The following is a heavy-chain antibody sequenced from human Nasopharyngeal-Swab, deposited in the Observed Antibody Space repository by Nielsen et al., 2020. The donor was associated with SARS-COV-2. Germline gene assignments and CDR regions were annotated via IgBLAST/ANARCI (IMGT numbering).Heavy chain of an antibody. CDR1: GFTFDTYA. J-gene: IGHJ4*02. CDR3: TRDRDGGWSFDY. D-gene: IGHD6-19*01. V-gene: IGHV3-64*01. Sequence: GVLKISCAASGFTFDTYAMHWVRQAPGKGLEFVSSILGDGIATQYASSVKGRFTISRDNSKNTLYLQMGSLRDEDMAVYYCTRDRDGGWSFDYWGQGTLVTVSS. CDR2: ILGDGIAT.